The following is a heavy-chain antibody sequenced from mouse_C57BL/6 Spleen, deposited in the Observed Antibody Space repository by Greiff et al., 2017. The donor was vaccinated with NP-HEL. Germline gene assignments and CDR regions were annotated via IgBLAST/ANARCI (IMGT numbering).Heavy chain of an antibody. CDR3: TRDRGPYYDYAMDY. CDR1: GFTFSSYA. D-gene: IGHD2-10*01. J-gene: IGHJ4*01. V-gene: IGHV5-9-1*02. Sequence: DVMLVESGEGLVKPGGSLKLSCAASGFTFSSYAMSWVRQTPEKRLEWVAYISSGGDYIYYADTVKGRFTISRDNARNTLYLQMSSLKSEDTAMYYCTRDRGPYYDYAMDYWGQGTSVTVSS. CDR2: ISSGGDYI.